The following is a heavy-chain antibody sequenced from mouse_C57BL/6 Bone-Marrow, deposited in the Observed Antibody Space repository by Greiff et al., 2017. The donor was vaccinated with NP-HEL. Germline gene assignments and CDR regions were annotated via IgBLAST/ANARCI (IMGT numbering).Heavy chain of an antibody. CDR2: ISDGGSYT. V-gene: IGHV5-4*01. CDR3: AREGLYAMDY. CDR1: GFTFSSYA. Sequence: EVQLQESGGGLVKPGGSLKLSCAASGFTFSSYAMSWVRQTPEKRLEWVATISDGGSYTYYPDNVKGRFTISRDNAKNNLYLQMSHLKSEDTAMYYCAREGLYAMDYWGQGTSVTVSS. J-gene: IGHJ4*01.